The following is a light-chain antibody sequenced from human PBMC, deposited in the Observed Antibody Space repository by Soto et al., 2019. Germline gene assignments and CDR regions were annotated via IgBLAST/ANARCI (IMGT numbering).Light chain of an antibody. V-gene: IGLV2-14*01. Sequence: QSLLTPPASVSGSPGQSITISCTVTSSDVGGYNYVSWYQQHPGKAPKLMIYEVSNRPSGVSNRFSGSKSGNTASLTISGLQAEDEADYYCSSYTSSSTLYVFGTGTKVTVL. CDR2: EVS. CDR3: SSYTSSSTLYV. J-gene: IGLJ1*01. CDR1: SSDVGGYNY.